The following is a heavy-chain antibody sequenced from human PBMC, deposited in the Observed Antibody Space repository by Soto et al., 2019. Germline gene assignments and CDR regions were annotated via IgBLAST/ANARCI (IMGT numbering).Heavy chain of an antibody. CDR1: GYTFTSYG. CDR3: AIVEWERRAFDI. CDR2: ISAYNGNT. J-gene: IGHJ3*02. D-gene: IGHD1-26*01. V-gene: IGHV1-18*01. Sequence: ASVKVSCKASGYTFTSYGISWVRQAPGQGLEWMGWISAYNGNTNYAQKLQGRVTMTANTSTSTAYMELRSLRSDDTAVYCCAIVEWERRAFDIWGQGTMVTVSS.